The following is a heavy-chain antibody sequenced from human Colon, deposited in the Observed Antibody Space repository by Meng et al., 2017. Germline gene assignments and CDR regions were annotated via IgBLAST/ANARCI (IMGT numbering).Heavy chain of an antibody. J-gene: IGHJ4*02. CDR1: GFTFSTYG. V-gene: IGHV3-23*01. Sequence: GGSLRLSCAASGFTFSTYGMSWVRQAPGKGLEWVSSIRNGAGDTFYSDSVKGRFTISRDNSENTLYLQMNSLRAEDTAVYYCAKKSDSSAYYHYFDPWGQGTLVTVSS. CDR2: IRNGAGDT. CDR3: AKKSDSSAYYHYFDP. D-gene: IGHD3-22*01.